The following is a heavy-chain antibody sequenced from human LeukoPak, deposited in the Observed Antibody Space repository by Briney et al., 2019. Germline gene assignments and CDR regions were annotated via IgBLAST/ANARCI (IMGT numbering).Heavy chain of an antibody. CDR3: VRDLLAARPGWFDP. CDR1: GYTFSTYG. V-gene: IGHV1-18*01. CDR2: ISVYNGNT. Sequence: ASVEVSCKTSGYTFSTYGVNWVRQAPGQGLEWMAWISVYNGNTRYAQKFQGRVTMRTDTSTSTAYLELRSLRSDDTAVYYCVRDLLAARPGWFDPWGQATLVTVSS. J-gene: IGHJ5*02. D-gene: IGHD6-6*01.